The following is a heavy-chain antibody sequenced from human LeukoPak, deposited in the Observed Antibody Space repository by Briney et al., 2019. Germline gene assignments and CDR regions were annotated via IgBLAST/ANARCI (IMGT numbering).Heavy chain of an antibody. CDR1: GFTFSDYY. Sequence: GGSLRLSCAASGFTFSDYYMSWIRQAPGKGLEWISYITNSGTTIYYADSVKGRFTISRDNAKNSLYLQMNSLRAKDTAVYYCARDMGFLCGYRKSFVTWGAGGLVT. J-gene: IGHJ5*02. CDR2: ITNSGTTI. V-gene: IGHV3-11*01. D-gene: IGHD3-3*01. CDR3: ARDMGFLCGYRKSFVT.